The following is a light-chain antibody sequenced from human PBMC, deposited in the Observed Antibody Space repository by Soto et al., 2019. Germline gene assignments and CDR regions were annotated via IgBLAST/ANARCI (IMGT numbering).Light chain of an antibody. Sequence: EIVLTQSPGTLSLSPGERATLSCRASQSVSSSYLAWYQQKPGQAPRLLIYGASSRATGIPDRFSGSGSGTDFTLTISRLEPEDFAVYYCQQYYSSLPFTFGPGTKVDIK. CDR2: GAS. CDR3: QQYYSSLPFT. J-gene: IGKJ3*01. CDR1: QSVSSSY. V-gene: IGKV3-20*01.